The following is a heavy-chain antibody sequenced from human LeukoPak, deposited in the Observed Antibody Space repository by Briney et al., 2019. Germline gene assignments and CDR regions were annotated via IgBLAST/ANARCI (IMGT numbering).Heavy chain of an antibody. J-gene: IGHJ3*01. V-gene: IGHV5-51*01. D-gene: IGHD6-19*01. CDR1: GYSFTNYW. CDR3: ARSHNSGWSFDAFDL. CDR2: FYPDDSDT. Sequence: GESLKISCKGSGYSFTNYWIGWVRQMPGKGLEWMGIFYPDDSDTKYSPPFEGQVTISADKSISTVYLQWRSLKASDTAMYYCARSHNSGWSFDAFDLWGQGTMVTVSS.